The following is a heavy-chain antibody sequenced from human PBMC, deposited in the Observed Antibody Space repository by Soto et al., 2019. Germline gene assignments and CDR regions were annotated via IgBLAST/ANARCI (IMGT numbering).Heavy chain of an antibody. Sequence: QVQLVQSGAEVKKPGSSVKVSCKASGGTFSSYAISWVRQAPGQGLEWMGGIIPIFGTANYVQKFQGRVXIXXDESTTNAYMELSSLRSEDTAVYSCACGSAYIRDVWGQGTTVTVSS. CDR3: ACGSAYIRDV. CDR1: GGTFSSYA. V-gene: IGHV1-69*12. J-gene: IGHJ6*02. CDR2: IIPIFGTA. D-gene: IGHD3-16*01.